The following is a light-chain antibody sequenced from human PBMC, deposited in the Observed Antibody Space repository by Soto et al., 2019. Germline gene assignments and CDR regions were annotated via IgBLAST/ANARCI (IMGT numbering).Light chain of an antibody. V-gene: IGKV3-15*01. CDR1: QSVGSN. J-gene: IGKJ1*01. CDR2: AAS. CDR3: HQYNDWPWT. Sequence: EILMPPSPVTLSLSPGETANISCGASQSVGSNLAWYQQKPGQAPRLLIFAASSRDSGIPARFSGSGSGTEFTLTVRSLQSEDFAAYYCHQYNDWPWTFGQGTKGEV.